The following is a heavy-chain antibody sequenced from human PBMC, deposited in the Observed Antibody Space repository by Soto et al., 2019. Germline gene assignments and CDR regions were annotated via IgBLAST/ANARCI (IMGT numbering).Heavy chain of an antibody. V-gene: IGHV2-70*04. J-gene: IGHJ4*02. CDR3: ARAPMVRGVLIFFDY. Sequence: SGPTLVNPSQTLTLTCTFSGFSLSTVGMRVSWIGQPPGKALEWLARIDWDDDKFYSTSLKGRLTISKDTSNNQVVLKMTNMDPGDAATYFCARAPMVRGVLIFFDYWGQGTLVTVYS. CDR1: GFSLSTVGMR. CDR2: IDWDDDK. D-gene: IGHD3-10*01.